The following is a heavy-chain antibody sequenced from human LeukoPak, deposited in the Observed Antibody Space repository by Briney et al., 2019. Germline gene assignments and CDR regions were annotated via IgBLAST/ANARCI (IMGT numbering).Heavy chain of an antibody. D-gene: IGHD6-13*01. CDR2: INPNSGGT. J-gene: IGHJ3*02. Sequence: ASVKVSCKASGYSFTGDYMHWVRQAPGQGLEWMGWINPNSGGTNSAQKFQGRVTMTRDTSISTAYMELSRLRSDDTAVYYCARDQSVRLLQTSSTYFKHVFAIWGQGSMVTVSS. CDR3: ARDQSVRLLQTSSTYFKHVFAI. V-gene: IGHV1-2*02. CDR1: GYSFTGDY.